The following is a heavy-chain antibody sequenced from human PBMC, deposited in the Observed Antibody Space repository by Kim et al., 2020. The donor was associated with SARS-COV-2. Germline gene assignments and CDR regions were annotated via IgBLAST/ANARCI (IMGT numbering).Heavy chain of an antibody. Sequence: GGSLRLSCAASGFTVSSSWINWVRQVPGKGLVWVARVKSDGISILYADSVKGRFTISRDNAKNTLYLQMNSLRVEDTALYYCTRDKFDPWGQGTLVTGSS. J-gene: IGHJ5*02. CDR2: VKSDGISI. CDR3: TRDKFDP. CDR1: GFTVSSSW. V-gene: IGHV3-74*01.